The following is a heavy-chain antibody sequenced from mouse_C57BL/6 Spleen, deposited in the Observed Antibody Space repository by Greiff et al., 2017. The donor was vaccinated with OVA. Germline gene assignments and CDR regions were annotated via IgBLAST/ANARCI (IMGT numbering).Heavy chain of an antibody. V-gene: IGHV1-59*01. CDR1: GYTFTSYW. D-gene: IGHD2-4*01. CDR2: IDPSDSYT. Sequence: QVQLQQPGAELVRPGTSVKLSCKASGYTFTSYWMHWVKQRPGQGLEWIGVIDPSDSYTNYNQKFKGKATLTVDTSSSTAYMQLSSLTSEDSAVYYGASLYDYARGWYFDVWGTGTTVTVSS. CDR3: ASLYDYARGWYFDV. J-gene: IGHJ1*03.